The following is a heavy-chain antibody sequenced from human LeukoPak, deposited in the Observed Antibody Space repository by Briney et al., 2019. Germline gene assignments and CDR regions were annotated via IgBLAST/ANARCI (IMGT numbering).Heavy chain of an antibody. CDR1: GGSISSYY. J-gene: IGHJ3*02. V-gene: IGHV4-59*08. Sequence: SETLSLTCTVSGGSISSYYWSWIRQPPGKGLEWIGYIYYSGSTNYNPSLKSRVTISVDTSKNQFSLKLSSVTAADTAVYYCARHCSSASCYSKWAFDIWGQGTMVTVSS. D-gene: IGHD2-2*01. CDR3: ARHCSSASCYSKWAFDI. CDR2: IYYSGST.